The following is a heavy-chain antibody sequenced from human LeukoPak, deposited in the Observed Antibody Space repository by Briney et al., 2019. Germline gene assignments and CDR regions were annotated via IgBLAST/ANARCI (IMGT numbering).Heavy chain of an antibody. V-gene: IGHV4-34*01. Sequence: SETLSLTCAVYGGSFSGYYWSWIRQPPGKGLKWIGEINHGGSTNHNPSLKSRVTISVDTSKNQFSLKLSSVTAADTAVYYCASARRELDYWGQGPLVTVSS. CDR3: ASARRELDY. CDR2: INHGGST. J-gene: IGHJ4*02. CDR1: GGSFSGYY. D-gene: IGHD1-1*01.